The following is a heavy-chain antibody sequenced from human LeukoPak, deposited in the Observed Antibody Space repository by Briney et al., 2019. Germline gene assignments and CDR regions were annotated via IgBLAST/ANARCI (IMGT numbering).Heavy chain of an antibody. J-gene: IGHJ4*02. CDR1: GFTFSSYW. CDR2: ISYDGSNK. CDR3: AKDKVSGGFDY. V-gene: IGHV3-30*18. Sequence: PGGSLRLPCAASGFTFSSYWMTWVRQGPGKGLEWVAVISYDGSNKYYADSVKGRFTISRDNSKNTLYLQMNSLRAEDTAVYYCAKDKVSGGFDYWGQGTLVTVSS.